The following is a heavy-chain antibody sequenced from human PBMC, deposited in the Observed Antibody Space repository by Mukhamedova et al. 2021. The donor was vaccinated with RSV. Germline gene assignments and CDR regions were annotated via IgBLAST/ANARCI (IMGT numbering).Heavy chain of an antibody. CDR3: AKGWRGGYYY. J-gene: IGHJ6*03. CDR2: ISYDGSNK. D-gene: IGHD3-3*01. Sequence: GLEWVAVISYDGSNKYYADSVKGRFTISRDKSKNTLYLQMNSLRAEDTAVYYCAKGWRGGYYY. V-gene: IGHV3-30*18.